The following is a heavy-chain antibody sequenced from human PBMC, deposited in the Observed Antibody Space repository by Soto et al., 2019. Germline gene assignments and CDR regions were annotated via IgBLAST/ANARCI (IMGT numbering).Heavy chain of an antibody. CDR3: VAYYSAYDLGAGY. J-gene: IGHJ4*02. CDR2: ISAKGGT. V-gene: IGHV3-23*01. Sequence: GGSLRLSCVASGFTFSDYAISWVRQAPGKGLEWVSAISAKGGTYYADSVNGRFTISRDNPKNTLYLQMNSVRAEETAVYYCVAYYSAYDLGAGYWGQGTLVTVSS. D-gene: IGHD5-12*01. CDR1: GFTFSDYA.